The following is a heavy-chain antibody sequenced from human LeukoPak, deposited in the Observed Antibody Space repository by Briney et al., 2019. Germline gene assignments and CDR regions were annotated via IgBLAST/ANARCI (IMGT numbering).Heavy chain of an antibody. CDR2: INHSGST. Sequence: SETQSLTCAVYGGSFSGYYWSWIRQPPGKGLEWIGEINHSGSTNYNPSLKSRVTISVDTSKNQFSLKLSSVTAADTAVYYCARGRITMVRGPSSWFDPWGQGTLVTVSS. CDR3: ARGRITMVRGPSSWFDP. J-gene: IGHJ5*02. CDR1: GGSFSGYY. D-gene: IGHD3-10*01. V-gene: IGHV4-34*01.